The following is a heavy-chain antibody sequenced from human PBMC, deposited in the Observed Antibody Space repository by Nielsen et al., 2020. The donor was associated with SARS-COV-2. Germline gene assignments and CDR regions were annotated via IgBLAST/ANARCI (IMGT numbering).Heavy chain of an antibody. Sequence: ASVKVSCKASGYTFTSYAMNWVRQAPGQGLEWMGWINTNTGNPTYAQGFTGRFVFSLDTSVSTAYLQISSLKAEDTAAYYCASTVGPSSSWRFDPWGQGTLVTVSS. CDR1: GYTFTSYA. D-gene: IGHD6-13*01. J-gene: IGHJ5*02. V-gene: IGHV7-4-1*02. CDR3: ASTVGPSSSWRFDP. CDR2: INTNTGNP.